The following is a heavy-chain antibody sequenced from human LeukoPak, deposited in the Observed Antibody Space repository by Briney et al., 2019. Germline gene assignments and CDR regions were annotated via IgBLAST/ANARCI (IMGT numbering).Heavy chain of an antibody. D-gene: IGHD3-22*01. CDR3: ARGDYDSSGYRFDY. Sequence: SETLSLTCAVYGGSFSGYYWSWIRQPPGKGLEWIGEINHSGSTNYNPSLKNRVTISVDTSKNQFSLKLSSVTAADTAVYYCARGDYDSSGYRFDYWGQGTLVTASS. CDR1: GGSFSGYY. V-gene: IGHV4-34*01. J-gene: IGHJ4*02. CDR2: INHSGST.